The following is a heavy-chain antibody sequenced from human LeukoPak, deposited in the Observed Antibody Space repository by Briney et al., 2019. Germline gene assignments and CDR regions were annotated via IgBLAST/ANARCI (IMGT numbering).Heavy chain of an antibody. CDR1: GYTFTSYG. J-gene: IGHJ5*02. V-gene: IGHV1-18*01. CDR3: ARGDYYGSPKVVAA. D-gene: IGHD3-10*01. Sequence: ASVKVSCKASGYTFTSYGISWVRQAPGQGLEWMGWISAYNGNTNYAQKLQGRVTMTTDTSTSTAYMELRSLRSDDTAVFYCARGDYYGSPKVVAAWGQGTLVTVSS. CDR2: ISAYNGNT.